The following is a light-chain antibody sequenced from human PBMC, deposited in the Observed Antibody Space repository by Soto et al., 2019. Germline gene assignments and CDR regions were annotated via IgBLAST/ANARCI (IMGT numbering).Light chain of an antibody. J-gene: IGKJ5*01. Sequence: EVVMTQSPATLSVSPGERATLFCRASQSINRDYLAWYQRKRGQAPRFIIYSISSRETGIPDRFRGSGAGPACTLPISSLQPEDFEIDDCQQYTQWPITFGQGTRLEI. CDR3: QQYTQWPIT. V-gene: IGKV3-15*01. CDR2: SIS. CDR1: QSINRDY.